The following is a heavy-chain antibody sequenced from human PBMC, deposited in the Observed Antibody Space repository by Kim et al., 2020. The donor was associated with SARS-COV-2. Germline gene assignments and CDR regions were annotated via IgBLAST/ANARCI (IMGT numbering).Heavy chain of an antibody. Sequence: SETLPLTCTVSGGSISSYYWSWIRQPPGKGLEWIGYIYYSGSTNYNPSLKSRVTISVDTSKNQFSLKLSSVTAADTAVYYCARGGSGGRWFDPWGQGTLVTVSS. CDR3: ARGGSGGRWFDP. CDR1: GGSISSYY. J-gene: IGHJ5*02. V-gene: IGHV4-59*13. CDR2: IYYSGST. D-gene: IGHD6-25*01.